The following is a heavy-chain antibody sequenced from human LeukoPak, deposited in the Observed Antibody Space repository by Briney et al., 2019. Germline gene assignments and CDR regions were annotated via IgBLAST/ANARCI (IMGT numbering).Heavy chain of an antibody. CDR3: ASPRSGSYSAFDY. D-gene: IGHD3-10*01. CDR1: GGSISSSSYY. CDR2: IYYSGST. J-gene: IGHJ4*02. V-gene: IGHV4-39*01. Sequence: PSETLSLTCTVSGGSISSSSYYWGWIRQPPGKGLEWIGSIYYSGSTYYNPSLKSRVTISVDTSKNQFSLKLSSVTAADTAVYYCASPRSGSYSAFDYWGQGTLVTVSS.